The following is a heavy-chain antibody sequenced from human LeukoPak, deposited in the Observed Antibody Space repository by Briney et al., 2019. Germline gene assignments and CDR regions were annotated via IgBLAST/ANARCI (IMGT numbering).Heavy chain of an antibody. Sequence: GGSLRLSCAASGFTFSSYAMSWVRQAPGKVLEWVSAISGSGGSTYYADSVKGRFTISRDNSKNTLYLQMNSLRAEDTAVYYCAKDLLSSSWYHFDYWGQGTLVTVSS. CDR1: GFTFSSYA. V-gene: IGHV3-23*01. CDR2: ISGSGGST. J-gene: IGHJ4*02. CDR3: AKDLLSSSWYHFDY. D-gene: IGHD6-13*01.